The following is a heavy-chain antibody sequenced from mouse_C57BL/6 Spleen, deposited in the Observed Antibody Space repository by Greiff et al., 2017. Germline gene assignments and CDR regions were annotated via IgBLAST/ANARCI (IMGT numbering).Heavy chain of an antibody. D-gene: IGHD2-4*01. V-gene: IGHV1-61*01. J-gene: IGHJ3*01. CDR3: ARGDYDVGAWFAY. Sequence: QVQLQQPGAELVRPVSSVKLSCKASGYTFTSYWMDWVKQRPGQGLEWIGNIYPSDSETHYNQKFKDKATLTVDKSSSTAYMQLSSLTSEDSAVYYCARGDYDVGAWFAYWGQGTLVTVSA. CDR2: IYPSDSET. CDR1: GYTFTSYW.